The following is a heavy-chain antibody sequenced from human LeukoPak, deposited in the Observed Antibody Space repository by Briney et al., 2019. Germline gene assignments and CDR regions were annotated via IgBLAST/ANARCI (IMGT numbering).Heavy chain of an antibody. CDR3: VSFYETY. CDR2: INSDGSWT. Sequence: GRSLRLSCAASGNYWMHWVRQAPGKGLVWVSHINSDGSWTSYADSVKGRFTISKDNAKNTVYLQMNNLRAEDTAVYYCVSFYETYWGRGTLVTVSS. CDR1: GNYW. J-gene: IGHJ4*02. D-gene: IGHD2-2*01. V-gene: IGHV3-74*01.